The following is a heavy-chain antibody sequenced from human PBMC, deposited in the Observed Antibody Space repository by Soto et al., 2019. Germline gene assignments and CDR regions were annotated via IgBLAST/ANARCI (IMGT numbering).Heavy chain of an antibody. CDR1: GGSISSSNYH. Sequence: SETLSLTCTVSGGSISSSNYHWGWIRQPPGKGLEWIATIYYSGGAYYNLSLKSRVTISVDTSKNQFSLKLSSVTAADTAVYYCARRLGYCTSTSCSFWFDPWGQGTLVTVSS. V-gene: IGHV4-39*01. J-gene: IGHJ5*02. CDR2: IYYSGGA. CDR3: ARRLGYCTSTSCSFWFDP. D-gene: IGHD2-2*01.